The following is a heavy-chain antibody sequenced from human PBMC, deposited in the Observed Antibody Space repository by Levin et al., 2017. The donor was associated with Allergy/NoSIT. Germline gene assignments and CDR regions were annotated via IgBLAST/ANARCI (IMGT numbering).Heavy chain of an antibody. Sequence: GESLKISCAASGFTFSSYWMSWVRQAPGKGLEWVANINEDGSGKYYVDSVKGRFTISRDNAKNSLYLQMNSLRDDDTAVYYCVVSLMARDGNWFDPWGQGTLVTVSS. CDR1: GFTFSSYW. CDR3: VVSLMARDGNWFDP. D-gene: IGHD3-10*01. CDR2: INEDGSGK. J-gene: IGHJ5*02. V-gene: IGHV3-7*02.